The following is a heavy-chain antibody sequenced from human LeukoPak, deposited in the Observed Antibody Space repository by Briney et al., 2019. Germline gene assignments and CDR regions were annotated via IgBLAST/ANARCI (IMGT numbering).Heavy chain of an antibody. CDR3: ARGGPGYYDSSGYYDY. J-gene: IGHJ4*02. CDR2: INPSGGST. V-gene: IGHV1-46*01. D-gene: IGHD3-22*01. CDR1: GYTFISYY. Sequence: WASVKVSCKASGYTFISYYMHCVRQAPGQGLEWMGIINPSGGSTSYAQKFQGRVTMTRDMSTSTVYMELSSLRSEDTAVYYCARGGPGYYDSSGYYDYWGQGTLVTVSS.